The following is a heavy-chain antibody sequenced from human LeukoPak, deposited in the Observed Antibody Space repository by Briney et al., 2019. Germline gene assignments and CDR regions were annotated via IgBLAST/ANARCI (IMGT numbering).Heavy chain of an antibody. V-gene: IGHV3-21*01. CDR2: LSSGSTYI. Sequence: GGSLTLSCAASGFTFSSYTMNWVRQAPGKGLEWVSSLSSGSTYIYYADSVKGRFTISRDNAKHSLYLQMNSLRAEDTAVYYCARDPSYRDFDYWGQGTLVTVSS. D-gene: IGHD3-16*02. CDR1: GFTFSSYT. CDR3: ARDPSYRDFDY. J-gene: IGHJ4*02.